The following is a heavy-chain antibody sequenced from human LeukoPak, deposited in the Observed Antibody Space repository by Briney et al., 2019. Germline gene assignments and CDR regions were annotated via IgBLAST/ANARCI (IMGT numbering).Heavy chain of an antibody. CDR3: ARSRLATITAGPFDY. Sequence: ASVKVSCKASGYTFSSYGITWVRQAPGQGLEWMGWISGDNGRTKYAQNFQGRATMTTDTSTSTAYMELRSLRSDDTAIYFCARSRLATITAGPFDYWGQGTLVAVSS. D-gene: IGHD5-12*01. CDR1: GYTFSSYG. J-gene: IGHJ4*01. V-gene: IGHV1-18*01. CDR2: ISGDNGRT.